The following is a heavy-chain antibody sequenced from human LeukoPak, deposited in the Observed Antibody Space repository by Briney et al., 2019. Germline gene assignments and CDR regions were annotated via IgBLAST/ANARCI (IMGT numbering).Heavy chain of an antibody. V-gene: IGHV1-8*01. CDR2: MNPNSGNT. CDR1: GYTFTSYD. Sequence: ASVKVSCKASGYTFTSYDINWVRQATGQGLEWMGWMNPNSGNTGYAQKFQGRVTMTRDTSTSTAYMELSRLRSDDTAVYYCAIIFVNAPPPPLWGQGTLVTVSS. J-gene: IGHJ4*02. CDR3: AIIFVNAPPPPL. D-gene: IGHD3-9*01.